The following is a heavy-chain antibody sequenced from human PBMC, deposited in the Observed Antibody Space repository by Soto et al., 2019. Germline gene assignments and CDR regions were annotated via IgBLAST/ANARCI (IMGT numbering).Heavy chain of an antibody. J-gene: IGHJ4*02. CDR3: ARIRQLLFVS. CDR1: GFTFRVYA. V-gene: IGHV3-23*01. Sequence: VHLSESGGALVQPGGSLRLSCAASGFTFRVYAMSWFRQAPGGGVAWVSAIGGTGNTTYYADSVKGRFTIARDNSRDTLYLQMTSLRVEDTAVYYCARIRQLLFVSWGQGTLVSVSS. CDR2: IGGTGNTT. D-gene: IGHD2-2*01.